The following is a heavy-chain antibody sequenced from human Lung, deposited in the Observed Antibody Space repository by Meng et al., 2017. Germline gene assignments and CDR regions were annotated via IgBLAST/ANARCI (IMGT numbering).Heavy chain of an antibody. D-gene: IGHD2-21*01. Sequence: GQLREPGPGLVKPARTLSLTCAVSGRSISSDNWWSWVRQPPGKGLEWIGEIYHSGSTNYNPSLKSRITISVDKPKNQFSLTLSSVTAADTAVYYCTKNDFYCLGYWGQGTLVTVSS. CDR2: IYHSGST. CDR3: TKNDFYCLGY. J-gene: IGHJ4*02. CDR1: GRSISSDNW. V-gene: IGHV4-4*02.